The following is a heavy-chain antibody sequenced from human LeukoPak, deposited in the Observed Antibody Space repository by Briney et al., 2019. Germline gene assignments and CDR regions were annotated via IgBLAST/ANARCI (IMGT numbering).Heavy chain of an antibody. D-gene: IGHD6-13*01. Sequence: PGGSLRLSCAASGFTFDDYAMHWVRQAPGKGLEWVSGISWNSGSIGYADSVKGRFTISRDNAKNSLYLQMSSLRAEDTALYYCAKDRGIARTEYYFDYWGQGTLVTVSS. CDR1: GFTFDDYA. J-gene: IGHJ4*02. CDR2: ISWNSGSI. V-gene: IGHV3-9*01. CDR3: AKDRGIARTEYYFDY.